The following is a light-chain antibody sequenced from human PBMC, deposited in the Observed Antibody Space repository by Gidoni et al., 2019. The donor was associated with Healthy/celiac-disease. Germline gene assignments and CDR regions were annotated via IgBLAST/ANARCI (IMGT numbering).Light chain of an antibody. V-gene: IGLV2-14*03. CDR3: SSYTSSSTLDVV. CDR1: SSDVGGYNY. Sequence: SALTQPASVSGSPGQSITISCTGTSSDVGGYNYVSWSQQHPGKAPKLMIYDVSNRPSGVSNRFSGSKSGNTASLTISGLQAEDEADYYCSSYTSSSTLDVVFGGGTKLTV. CDR2: DVS. J-gene: IGLJ2*01.